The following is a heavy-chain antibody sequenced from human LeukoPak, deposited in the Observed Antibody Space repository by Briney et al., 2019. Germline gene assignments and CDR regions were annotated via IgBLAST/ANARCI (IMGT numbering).Heavy chain of an antibody. CDR2: INHSGST. CDR1: GGSISSGDYY. J-gene: IGHJ3*02. D-gene: IGHD6-13*01. V-gene: IGHV4-39*07. Sequence: SETLSLTCTVSGGSISSGDYYWSWIRQPPGKGLEWIGEINHSGSTNYNPSLKSRVTISVDTSKNQFSLKLSSVTAADTAVYYCARGLIAAASEEDAFDIWGQGTMVTVSS. CDR3: ARGLIAAASEEDAFDI.